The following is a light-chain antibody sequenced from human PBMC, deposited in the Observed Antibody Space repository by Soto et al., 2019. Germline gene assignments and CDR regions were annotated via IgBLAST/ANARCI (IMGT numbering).Light chain of an antibody. CDR2: LNSDGSH. CDR1: SGHSSYA. J-gene: IGLJ2*01. V-gene: IGLV4-69*01. CDR3: QTWGTGPTV. Sequence: QLVLTQSPSASASLGASVKLTCTLSSGHSSYAIAWHQQQPEKGPRYLMKLNSDGSHSKGDGIPDRFSGSSSGAERYLTISSLQSEDEADYYCQTWGTGPTVFGGGTKLTVL.